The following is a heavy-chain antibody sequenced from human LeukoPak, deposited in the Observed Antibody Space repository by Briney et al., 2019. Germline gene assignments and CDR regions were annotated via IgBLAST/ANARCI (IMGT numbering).Heavy chain of an antibody. D-gene: IGHD6-19*01. J-gene: IGHJ2*01. CDR1: GFSFDDYA. Sequence: PGGSLRLSCAASGFSFDDYAMHWVRQAPGKGLEWVSGISWNSGSIGYADSVKGRFTISRDNAKNSLYLQMNSLRAENTALYYCAKDIAVAGMTFWYFDLWGRGTLVTVSS. CDR2: ISWNSGSI. V-gene: IGHV3-9*01. CDR3: AKDIAVAGMTFWYFDL.